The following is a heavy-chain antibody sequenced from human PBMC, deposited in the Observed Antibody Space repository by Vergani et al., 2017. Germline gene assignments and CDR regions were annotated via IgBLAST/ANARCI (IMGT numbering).Heavy chain of an antibody. CDR3: ARDYASSVYYANDAFDI. CDR2: VYTGGSA. J-gene: IGHJ3*02. CDR1: GGSISSGTYY. V-gene: IGHV4-61*02. Sequence: QVQLQESGPGLVKPSPTLSLTCTVSGGSISSGTYYWTWIRQPAGKGLEWIGRVYTGGSANYNPSFKSRVTISLDTSRNQFSLNLNSVTAADTAVYYCARDYASSVYYANDAFDIWGRGTKVTVSS. D-gene: IGHD3-22*01.